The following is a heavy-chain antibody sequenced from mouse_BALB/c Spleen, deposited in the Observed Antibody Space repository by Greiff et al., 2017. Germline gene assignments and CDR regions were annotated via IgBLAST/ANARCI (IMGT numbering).Heavy chain of an antibody. D-gene: IGHD4-1*01. Sequence: QVQLQQSGAELMKPWASVKISCKATGYTFSSYWIWWVKQRPGHGLEWMGEILPGSGSTNYNEKFKGKATFTADTSSNTAYMQLSSLTAEDAAAYYCARDGTAFAYWGQGTLVTVSA. CDR1: GYTFSSYW. CDR2: ILPGSGST. CDR3: ARDGTAFAY. J-gene: IGHJ3*01. V-gene: IGHV1-9*01.